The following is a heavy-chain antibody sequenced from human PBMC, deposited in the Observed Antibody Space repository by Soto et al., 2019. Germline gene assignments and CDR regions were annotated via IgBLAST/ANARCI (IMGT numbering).Heavy chain of an antibody. D-gene: IGHD5-12*01. CDR1: GYSRSAYV. V-gene: IGHV5-10-1*01. CDR2: IATRESYP. J-gene: IGHJ4*02. Sequence: XEALKISWQGSGYSRSAYVITWVHNMPGRGLESMGRIATRESYPNYRPSFEGHLTLSPDKTNTPTYLQWSSLKASDTATHYCATHRIEKATWDYWGQGNQVTVYS. CDR3: ATHRIEKATWDY.